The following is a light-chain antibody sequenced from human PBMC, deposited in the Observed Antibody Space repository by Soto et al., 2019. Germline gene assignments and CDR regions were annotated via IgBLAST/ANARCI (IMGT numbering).Light chain of an antibody. V-gene: IGKV1-9*01. CDR3: QQYGSSLWT. Sequence: IQLTQSPSSLSASVGDRVTITCRASQGISRYLAWYQQKPGKAPKLLIYVASTLQGGVPSRFSGSGSGTDFTLTISRLEPEDFAVYYCQQYGSSLWTFGQGTKVDIK. CDR1: QGISRY. CDR2: VAS. J-gene: IGKJ1*01.